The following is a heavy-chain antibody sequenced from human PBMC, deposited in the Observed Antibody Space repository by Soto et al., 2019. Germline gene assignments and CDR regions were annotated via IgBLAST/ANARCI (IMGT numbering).Heavy chain of an antibody. CDR2: ISGSGGSK. CDR1: GFTFSSYA. D-gene: IGHD3-10*01. V-gene: IGHV3-23*01. Sequence: EVQLLESGGGLVQPGGSLRLSCAASGFTFSSYAMSWVRQAPGKGLEWVSAISGSGGSKYYADSVKGRLTISRDNSKNTQYMQLHSLSAEDTAVYYCAKDGEVTFMVRGVIRYLGQGTLVTFSS. J-gene: IGHJ4*02. CDR3: AKDGEVTFMVRGVIRY.